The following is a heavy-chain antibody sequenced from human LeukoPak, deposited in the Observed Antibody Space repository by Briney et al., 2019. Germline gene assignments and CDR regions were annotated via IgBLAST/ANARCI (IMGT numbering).Heavy chain of an antibody. CDR2: VKQDGTEK. CDR1: GFTFRDYW. Sequence: GGSLRLSCEDSGFTFRDYWMTWVRQAPGKGLEWVANVKQDGTEKFYVDSVKGRFTISRDNGKNSLYLQMNSLRVEDMAIYYCARAGGTSWADYWGQGTLVTVSS. D-gene: IGHD6-13*01. CDR3: ARAGGTSWADY. J-gene: IGHJ4*02. V-gene: IGHV3-7*01.